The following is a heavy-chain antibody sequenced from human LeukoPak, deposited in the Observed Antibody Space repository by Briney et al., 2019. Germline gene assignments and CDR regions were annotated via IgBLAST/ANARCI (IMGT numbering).Heavy chain of an antibody. J-gene: IGHJ4*02. CDR1: GGSIGSGGYY. CDR3: ARHPMMRVFDY. CDR2: IYYSGST. D-gene: IGHD3-16*01. V-gene: IGHV4-31*03. Sequence: SQTLSLTCTVSGGSIGSGGYYWSWIRQHPGKGLEWIGYIYYSGSTYYNPSLKSRVTISVDTSKNQFSLKLSSVTAADTAAYYCARHPMMRVFDYWGQGTLVTVSS.